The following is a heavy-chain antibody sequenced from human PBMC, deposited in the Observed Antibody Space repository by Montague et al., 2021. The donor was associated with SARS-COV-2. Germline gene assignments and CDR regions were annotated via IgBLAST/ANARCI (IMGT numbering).Heavy chain of an antibody. D-gene: IGHD2-2*01. V-gene: IGHV4-34*01. CDR1: GGSFSGYY. Sequence: SETLSLTCAVYGGSFSGYYWSWIRQPPGKGLEWIGEINHSGSTNXNPSLKSRVTISVDTSKNQFSLKLSSVTAADTAVYYCARVRAVPAAMRIFTLGRSYYGMDVWGQGTTVTVSS. CDR2: INHSGST. J-gene: IGHJ6*02. CDR3: ARVRAVPAAMRIFTLGRSYYGMDV.